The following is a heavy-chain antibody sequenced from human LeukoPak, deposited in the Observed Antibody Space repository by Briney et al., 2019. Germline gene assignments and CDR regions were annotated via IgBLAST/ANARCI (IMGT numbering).Heavy chain of an antibody. V-gene: IGHV3-30*03. Sequence: GGSLRLSCAASGFTFSRYGMHWVRQAPGKGLEWLAVMSSDGGDIYYADSVKGRFTISRDNSKNTLYLQMSSLRAEDTAVYYCARYGSGSYVTYGDYWGQGTLVTVSS. J-gene: IGHJ4*02. CDR3: ARYGSGSYVTYGDY. CDR2: MSSDGGDI. CDR1: GFTFSRYG. D-gene: IGHD3-10*01.